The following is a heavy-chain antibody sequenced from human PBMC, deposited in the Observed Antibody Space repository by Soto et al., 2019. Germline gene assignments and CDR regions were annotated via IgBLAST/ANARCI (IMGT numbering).Heavy chain of an antibody. CDR3: ARQSGNSNSCDGWFGR. V-gene: IGHV5-10-1*01. J-gene: IGHJ5*02. CDR1: GYSFATFW. Sequence: PGESLKISCKGSGYSFATFWITWVRQLPGKALEWMGTVDPRKSYTNYSPSFQGHVTMSADKTINTAYLQWSSLKASATAIYYCARQSGNSNSCDGWFGRWRRRTLVTASS. CDR2: VDPRKSYT. D-gene: IGHD6-6*01.